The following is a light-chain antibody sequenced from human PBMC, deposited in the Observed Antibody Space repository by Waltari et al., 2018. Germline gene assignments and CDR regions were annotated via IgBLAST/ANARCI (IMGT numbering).Light chain of an antibody. J-gene: IGLJ1*01. Sequence: QSALSQPASVSGSPGQSVTVSCTRSTSDVGDYNFISWYRQHPGKAPELMIHDVDKRPSGVSNRFSGSKSGNTASLTISGLQAEDQADYYCCSYAGRGTFVFGTGTQVTVL. CDR2: DVD. V-gene: IGLV2-23*02. CDR1: TSDVGDYNF. CDR3: CSYAGRGTFV.